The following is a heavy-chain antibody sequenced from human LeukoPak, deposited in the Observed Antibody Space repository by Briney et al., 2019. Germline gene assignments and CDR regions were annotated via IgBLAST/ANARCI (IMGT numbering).Heavy chain of an antibody. J-gene: IGHJ5*01. CDR2: ITGSGSGA. CDR3: AKVRGDHAHHHDDFDY. CDR1: GVTFSSHA. V-gene: IGHV3-23*01. Sequence: QAGRSLRLSCTASGVTFSSHAMTWVCQAAGKGLQWVSSITGSGSGAYYADSVKGRVTISRDNSKNTLFLQMDSLTAEDTAMYYCAKVRGDHAHHHDDFDYWGTGTIVTASS. D-gene: IGHD2-21*02.